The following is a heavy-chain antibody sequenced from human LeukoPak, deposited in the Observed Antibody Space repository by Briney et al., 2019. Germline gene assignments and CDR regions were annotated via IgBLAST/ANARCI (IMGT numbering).Heavy chain of an antibody. V-gene: IGHV4-39*01. D-gene: IGHD6-6*01. CDR1: GGSISNSAYY. CDR2: IYYSGST. Sequence: SETLSLTCTVSGGSISNSAYYWGWIRQPPGEGLEWIGSIYYSGSTYYNPSLKSRGTISVDTSKNQLSLKLSSVTAADTAVYYCARGYASSSGGYYYYGTDVWGQGTTVTVSS. J-gene: IGHJ6*02. CDR3: ARGYASSSGGYYYYGTDV.